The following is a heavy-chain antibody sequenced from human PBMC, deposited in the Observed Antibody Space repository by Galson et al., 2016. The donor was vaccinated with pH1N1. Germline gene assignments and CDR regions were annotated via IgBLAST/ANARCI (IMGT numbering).Heavy chain of an antibody. J-gene: IGHJ4*02. V-gene: IGHV4-30-4*08. D-gene: IGHD3-16*01. Sequence: TLSLTCTVSGGSVKNADSWWSWILQPPGKGLEWIGYIYYGGRTFYNPSLNSRFTISVDTSKNQFSLRVDSVTATDTAVYYCARSRVWGLSDSWGQGTLVTVSS. CDR1: GGSVKNADSW. CDR3: ARSRVWGLSDS. CDR2: IYYGGRT.